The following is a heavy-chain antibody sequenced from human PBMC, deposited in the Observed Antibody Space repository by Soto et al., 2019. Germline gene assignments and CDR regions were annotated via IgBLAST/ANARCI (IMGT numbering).Heavy chain of an antibody. V-gene: IGHV4-34*01. Sequence: PSETLSLTCAVYGGSFSGYYWSWIRQPPGKGLEWIGEINHSGSTNYNPSLKSRVTISVDTSKNQFSLKLSSVTVADTAVYYCARAVTMVRGVQYGMDVWGQGTTVTVSS. J-gene: IGHJ6*02. D-gene: IGHD3-10*01. CDR3: ARAVTMVRGVQYGMDV. CDR2: INHSGST. CDR1: GGSFSGYY.